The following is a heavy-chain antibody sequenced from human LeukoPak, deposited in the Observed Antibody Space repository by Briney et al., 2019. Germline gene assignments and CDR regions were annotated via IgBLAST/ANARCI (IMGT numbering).Heavy chain of an antibody. CDR1: GYTFTGYY. J-gene: IGHJ4*02. CDR2: INPNSGGT. V-gene: IGHV1-2*02. CDR3: AREMGLPAIVGAIAD. D-gene: IGHD1-26*01. Sequence: ASVKVSCKASGYTFTGYYMHWVRQAPGQGLEWMGWINPNSGGTNYAQKFQGRVTMTRDTSISTAYMELSRLRSDDTAVYYCAREMGLPAIVGAIADWGQGTLVTVSS.